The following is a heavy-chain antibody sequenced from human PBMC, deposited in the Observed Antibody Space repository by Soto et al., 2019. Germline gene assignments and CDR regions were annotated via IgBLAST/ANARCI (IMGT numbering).Heavy chain of an antibody. CDR3: ARMRYDILTGYYNLHFPDAFDI. Sequence: PGGSLRLSCAASGFTFSSYWMHWVRQAPGKGLVWVSRINSDGSSTSYADSVKGRFTISRDNAKNTLYLQMNSLRAEDTAVYYCARMRYDILTGYYNLHFPDAFDIWGQGTMVTVSS. CDR1: GFTFSSYW. J-gene: IGHJ3*02. CDR2: INSDGSST. D-gene: IGHD3-9*01. V-gene: IGHV3-74*01.